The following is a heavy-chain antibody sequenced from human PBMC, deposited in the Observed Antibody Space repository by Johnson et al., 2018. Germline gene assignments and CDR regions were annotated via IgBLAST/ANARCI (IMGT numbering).Heavy chain of an antibody. CDR3: ASSIAYYYYYGMDV. CDR2: MNPNSGNT. J-gene: IGHJ6*02. Sequence: QVQLVESGAEVKKPGASVKVSCKASGYTFTSYDINWVRQATGQGLEWMGWMNPNSGNTGYAQKFQGRVTMTRNTSISTAYMELSSLRAEDTAVYYCASSIAYYYYYGMDVWGQGTTVTVSS. V-gene: IGHV1-8*01. D-gene: IGHD6-6*01. CDR1: GYTFTSYD.